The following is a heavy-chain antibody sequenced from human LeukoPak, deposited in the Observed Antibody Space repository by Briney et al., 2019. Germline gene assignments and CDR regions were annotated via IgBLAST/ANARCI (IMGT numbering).Heavy chain of an antibody. CDR2: IIPIFGTA. D-gene: IGHD3-22*01. J-gene: IGHJ4*02. CDR1: GGTFSSYA. V-gene: IGHV1-69*05. CDR3: ARGTYYYDSSGYYYGGIDY. Sequence: GASVKVSCKASGGTFSSYAISWVRQAPGQGLEWMGRIIPIFGTANYAQKFQGRVTITTDESTSTAYMELSSLRSEDTAVYYCARGTYYYDSSGYYYGGIDYWGQGTLVTVSS.